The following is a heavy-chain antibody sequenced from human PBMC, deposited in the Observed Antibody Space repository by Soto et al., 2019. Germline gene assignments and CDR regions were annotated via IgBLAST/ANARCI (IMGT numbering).Heavy chain of an antibody. CDR2: IWYAGNNK. Sequence: QVQLVESGGGVVQPGRSLRLSCAASGFTFSSYDMHWVRQAPGKGLEWMAVIWYAGNNKYYADSVKGRFTISRDNSKNTLYVQRNSLRAEDTAVYYCARDRYYYGSGSSIRYYGMDVWGQGTTVTVSS. CDR3: ARDRYYYGSGSSIRYYGMDV. J-gene: IGHJ6*02. D-gene: IGHD3-10*01. V-gene: IGHV3-33*01. CDR1: GFTFSSYD.